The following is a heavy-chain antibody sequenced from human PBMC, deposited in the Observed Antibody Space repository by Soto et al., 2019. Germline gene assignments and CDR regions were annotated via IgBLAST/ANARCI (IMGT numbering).Heavy chain of an antibody. J-gene: IGHJ4*02. D-gene: IGHD3-10*01. CDR1: GFTFTNYT. CDR3: AGRSGSSDY. Sequence: QVQLVESGGGVVQPGRSLRLSCAASGFTFTNYTMHWVRQAPGKGLEWVALISYDEIDKYYADAVKGRFTISRDNSKNTWYLQMDSLRAEDTAVYYCAGRSGSSDYWGRGTLVTVSS. V-gene: IGHV3-30*04. CDR2: ISYDEIDK.